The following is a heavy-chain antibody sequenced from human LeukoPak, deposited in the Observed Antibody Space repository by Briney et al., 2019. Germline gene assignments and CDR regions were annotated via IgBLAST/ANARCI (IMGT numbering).Heavy chain of an antibody. CDR1: GFTFSDSA. D-gene: IGHD3-22*01. CDR2: ISGSGGST. Sequence: GGSLRLSCAASGFTFSDSAMSWVRPAAGEGLDCVSGISGSGGSTYYADSVKGSFTISRDNSKNTLYLQMDSLRAEDTAVYYCEKRRGDHYDSSGYRYYYYYMDIWGKGTTVTVSS. V-gene: IGHV3-23*01. J-gene: IGHJ6*03. CDR3: EKRRGDHYDSSGYRYYYYYMDI.